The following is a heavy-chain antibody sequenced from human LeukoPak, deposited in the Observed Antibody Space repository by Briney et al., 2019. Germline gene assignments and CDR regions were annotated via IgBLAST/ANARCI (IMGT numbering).Heavy chain of an antibody. J-gene: IGHJ4*02. D-gene: IGHD6-19*01. CDR2: IYYSGST. CDR3: ARGVAVAGRFDY. CDR1: GGSISSYY. Sequence: PSETLSLTCTVSGGSISSYYWSWIRQPPGKGLEWIGYIYYSGSTNYNPSLKSRVTISGDTSKNQFSLKLSSVTAADTAVYYCARGVAVAGRFDYWGQGTLVTVSS. V-gene: IGHV4-59*12.